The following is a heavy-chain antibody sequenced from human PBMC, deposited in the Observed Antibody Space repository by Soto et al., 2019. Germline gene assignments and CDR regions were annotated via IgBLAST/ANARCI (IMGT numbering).Heavy chain of an antibody. CDR1: GDTLGSYA. CDR2: IIPIFGTA. V-gene: IGHV1-69*06. J-gene: IGHJ6*02. D-gene: IGHD2-2*01. CDR3: AGPDIVVVPASERNYYYYYGMDV. Sequence: GSSLNFSCKASGDTLGSYAISWVRQAPGQGLEWIAGIIPIFGTANYAQKFQGRVTITADKSTSTAYMELSSLRSEDTAVYYCAGPDIVVVPASERNYYYYYGMDVWGQGTTVTVSS.